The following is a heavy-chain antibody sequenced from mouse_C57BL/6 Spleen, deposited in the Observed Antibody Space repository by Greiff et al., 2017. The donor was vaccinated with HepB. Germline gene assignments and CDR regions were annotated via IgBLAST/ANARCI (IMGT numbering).Heavy chain of an antibody. J-gene: IGHJ1*03. CDR1: GYTFTDYY. D-gene: IGHD1-1*01. CDR3: ARRYYGSSYVGWYFDV. Sequence: EVQLQQSGPELVKPGASVKISCKASGYTFTDYYMNWVKQSHGKSLEWIGDINPNNGGTSYNQKFKGKATLTVDKSSSTAYMELRSLTSEDSAVYYCARRYYGSSYVGWYFDVWGTGTTVTVSS. CDR2: INPNNGGT. V-gene: IGHV1-26*01.